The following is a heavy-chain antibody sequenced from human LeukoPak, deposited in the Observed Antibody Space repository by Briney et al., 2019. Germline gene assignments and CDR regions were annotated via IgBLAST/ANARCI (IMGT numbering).Heavy chain of an antibody. D-gene: IGHD4-11*01. J-gene: IGHJ4*02. V-gene: IGHV3-74*01. CDR3: ARGSPNYSFDY. CDR1: GFTFSSYW. CDR2: INSDGSTT. Sequence: GGSLRLSCAASGFTFSSYWMHWVRQAPGKGLVWVSRINSDGSTTSDADSVKGRFTISRDNAKNTLYLQMNSLRAEDTAVYYCARGSPNYSFDYWGQGTLVTVSS.